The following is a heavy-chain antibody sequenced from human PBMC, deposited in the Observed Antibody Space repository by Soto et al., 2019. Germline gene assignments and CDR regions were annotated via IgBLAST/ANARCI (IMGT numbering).Heavy chain of an antibody. CDR2: IWYDGSNK. Sequence: QVQLVESGGGVIQPGRSLRLSCAASGFTFSSYGMHWVRQAPGKGLEWVAVIWYDGSNKYHADSVKGRFTISRDNSKNTLYLQMNSLRAEDTAVYYCARSYSSSWGDSYNWFDPWGQGTLVTVSS. J-gene: IGHJ5*02. D-gene: IGHD6-13*01. CDR1: GFTFSSYG. CDR3: ARSYSSSWGDSYNWFDP. V-gene: IGHV3-33*01.